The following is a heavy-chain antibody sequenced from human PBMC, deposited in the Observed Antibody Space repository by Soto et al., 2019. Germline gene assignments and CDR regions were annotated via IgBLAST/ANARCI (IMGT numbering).Heavy chain of an antibody. CDR2: IYYSGST. CDR1: GGSISSYY. V-gene: IGHV4-59*01. D-gene: IGHD3-3*01. J-gene: IGHJ4*02. CDR3: ARREIGLDY. Sequence: SETLSLTCTVSGGSISSYYWSWIRQPPGKGLEWIAYIYYSGSTNYNPSLKSRVTISVDTSKNQFSLKLSSVTAADTAVYYCARREIGLDYWGQGTLVTVSS.